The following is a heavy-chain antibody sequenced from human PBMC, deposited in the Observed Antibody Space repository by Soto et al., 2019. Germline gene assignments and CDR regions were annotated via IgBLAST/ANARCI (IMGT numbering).Heavy chain of an antibody. CDR2: ISSSSSYI. CDR1: GFTFSVYS. D-gene: IGHD3-22*01. CDR3: AKLPAFYYESSGYFFFDF. V-gene: IGHV3-21*04. Sequence: PGGSLRLSCAASGFTFSVYSVNWVRQAPGKGLEWVASISSSSSYIYYADSVKGRFTISRDNAENSLYLQMNSLRAQDTAVYYCAKLPAFYYESSGYFFFDFWGQGTLVTVSS. J-gene: IGHJ4*02.